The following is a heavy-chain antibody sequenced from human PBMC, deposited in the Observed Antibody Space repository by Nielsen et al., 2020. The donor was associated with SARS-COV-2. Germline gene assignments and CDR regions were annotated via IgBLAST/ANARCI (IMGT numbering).Heavy chain of an antibody. J-gene: IGHJ5*02. CDR3: ARAYSGSYPGWFDP. D-gene: IGHD1-26*01. CDR1: GFTFSNYW. CDR2: IKQDGSEK. V-gene: IGHV3-7*04. Sequence: GESLKISCVASGFTFSNYWMSWVRQAPGKGLEWVANIKQDGSEKYYVDSVKGRFTISRDNAKKSLYLQMNSLRAEDTAVYYCARAYSGSYPGWFDPWGQGTQVTVSS.